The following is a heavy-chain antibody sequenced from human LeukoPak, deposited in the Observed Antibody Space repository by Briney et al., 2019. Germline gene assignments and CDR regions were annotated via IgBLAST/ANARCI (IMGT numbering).Heavy chain of an antibody. V-gene: IGHV3-23*01. D-gene: IGHD2-2*02. CDR1: GFTFSSYA. J-gene: IGHJ6*03. Sequence: PGGSLRLSCAASGFTFSSYAMSWVRQAPGKGLEWVSAISGSGGSTYYADSVKGRFTISRDNSKNTLYLQMNSLRAEDTAVYYCAKGNVVVPAAINYYYYMDVWGKGTTVTVSS. CDR2: ISGSGGST. CDR3: AKGNVVVPAAINYYYYMDV.